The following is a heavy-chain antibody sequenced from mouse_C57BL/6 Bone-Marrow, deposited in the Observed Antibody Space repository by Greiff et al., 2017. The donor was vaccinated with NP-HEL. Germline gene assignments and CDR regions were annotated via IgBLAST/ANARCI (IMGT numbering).Heavy chain of an antibody. D-gene: IGHD1-1*01. V-gene: IGHV14-2*01. CDR2: IDPEDGET. CDR3: ARCPTVVAPYYYAMDY. J-gene: IGHJ4*01. CDR1: GFNIKDYY. Sequence: VQLQQSGAELVKPGASVKLSCTASGFNIKDYYMHWVKQRTEQGLEWIGRIDPEDGETKYAPKFQGKATITADTSSNTAYLQLSSLTSEDTSVYYCARCPTVVAPYYYAMDYWGQGTSVTVSS.